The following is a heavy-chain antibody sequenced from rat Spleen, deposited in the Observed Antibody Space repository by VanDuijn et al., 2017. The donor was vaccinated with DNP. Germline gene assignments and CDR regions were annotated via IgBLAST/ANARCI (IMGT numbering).Heavy chain of an antibody. J-gene: IGHJ4*01. CDR1: GFSLTNYHV. CDR3: ARWPGYNPPYAMDA. V-gene: IGHV3-3*01. D-gene: IGHD1-4*01. Sequence: VQLKESGPGLVQPSQTLSLACTVSGFSLTNYHVHWVRRPSGKGLEWMGSINSAGTTKYNPSLKSRISSTRDTSKNQLFLQVNSVTTEDTATYHCARWPGYNPPYAMDAWGQGTSVTVSS. CDR2: INSAGTT.